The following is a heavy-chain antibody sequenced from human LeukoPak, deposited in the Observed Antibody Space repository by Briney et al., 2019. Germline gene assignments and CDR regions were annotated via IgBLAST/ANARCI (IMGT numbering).Heavy chain of an antibody. V-gene: IGHV3-23*01. Sequence: PGGSLRLSCAASGFTFSTYGMTWVRQAPGRGLEWVSAISGSAARTFYADSVKGRFTISRDNSKNTLSLQMNSLKTEDTAIYYCMSDHDNWGQGTLVTVSS. CDR1: GFTFSTYG. J-gene: IGHJ4*02. CDR2: ISGSAART. CDR3: MSDHDN.